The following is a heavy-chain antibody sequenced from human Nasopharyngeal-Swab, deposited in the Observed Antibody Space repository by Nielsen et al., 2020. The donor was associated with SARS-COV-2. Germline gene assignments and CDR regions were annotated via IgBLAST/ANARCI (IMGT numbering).Heavy chain of an antibody. CDR2: INHSGST. Sequence: SETLSLTCAVYGGSFSGYYWSWIRQPSGKGLEWIGEINHSGSTNYNPSLKSRVTISVDTSKNQFSLKLSSVTAADTAVYYCARVAGYSYGLAWYYYYGMDVWGQGTTVTVSS. D-gene: IGHD5-18*01. CDR1: GGSFSGYY. V-gene: IGHV4-34*01. CDR3: ARVAGYSYGLAWYYYYGMDV. J-gene: IGHJ6*02.